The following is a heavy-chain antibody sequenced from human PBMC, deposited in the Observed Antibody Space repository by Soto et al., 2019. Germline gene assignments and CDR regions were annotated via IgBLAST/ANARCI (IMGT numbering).Heavy chain of an antibody. J-gene: IGHJ4*02. CDR1: GGSISSYY. D-gene: IGHD3-22*01. CDR3: ARQVKDDSSGYFDY. Sequence: SETLSLTCTVSGGSISSYYWSWIRQPPGKGLEWIGYIYYSGSTNYNPSLKSRVTISVDTSKNQFSLKLSSVTAADTAVYYCARQVKDDSSGYFDYWGQGTLVTVSS. CDR2: IYYSGST. V-gene: IGHV4-59*08.